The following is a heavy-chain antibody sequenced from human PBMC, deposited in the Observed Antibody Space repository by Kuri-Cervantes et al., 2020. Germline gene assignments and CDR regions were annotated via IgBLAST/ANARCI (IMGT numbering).Heavy chain of an antibody. J-gene: IGHJ6*02. D-gene: IGHD5-18*01. CDR1: GFTFSSYA. CDR2: ISYDGSNK. CDR3: ARVSGYSYGLDGMDV. Sequence: GGSLRLSCAASGFTFSSYAMHWVRQAPGKGLEWVAVISYDGSNKYYADSVKGRFTISRDNSKNTLYLQMNSLRAEDTAVYYCARVSGYSYGLDGMDVWGQGTTVTVSS. V-gene: IGHV3-30-3*01.